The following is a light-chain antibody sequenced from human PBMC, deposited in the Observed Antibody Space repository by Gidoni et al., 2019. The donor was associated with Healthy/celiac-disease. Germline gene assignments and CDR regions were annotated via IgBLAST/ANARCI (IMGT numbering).Light chain of an antibody. V-gene: IGKV2-28*01. CDR1: QSLLHSNGYNY. CDR2: LGS. CDR3: MQALQTPWT. J-gene: IGKJ1*01. Sequence: DIVMTQSPLSLPVTPGEPASISCRSSQSLLHSNGYNYLDCYLQKPGQSPQLLIYLGSNRASGVPDRFSGSGSGTDFTLKISRVEAEDVGVYYCMQALQTPWTCGQGTKVEIK.